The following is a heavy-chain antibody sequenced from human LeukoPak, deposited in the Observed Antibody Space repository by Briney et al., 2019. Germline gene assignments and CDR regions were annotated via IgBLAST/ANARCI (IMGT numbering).Heavy chain of an antibody. V-gene: IGHV7-4-1*02. CDR2: INTNTGNP. Sequence: ASVKVSCKASGYTFTSYAMNWVRQAPGQGLEWMGWINTNTGNPTYAQGFTGRFVFSLDTSVSTAYLQISSLKAEDTAVYYCARAPQTTWYYDSSGPEDAFDIWGQGTMVTVSS. CDR3: ARAPQTTWYYDSSGPEDAFDI. CDR1: GYTFTSYA. J-gene: IGHJ3*02. D-gene: IGHD3-22*01.